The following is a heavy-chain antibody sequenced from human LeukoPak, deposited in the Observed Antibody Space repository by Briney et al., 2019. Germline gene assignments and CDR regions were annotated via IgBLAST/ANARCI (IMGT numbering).Heavy chain of an antibody. V-gene: IGHV3-23*01. D-gene: IGHD3-10*01. CDR1: GFTFSSYA. Sequence: PGGSLRLSCAASGFTFSSYAVSWVRQAPGKGLEWVSAISGSGGSTYYADSVKGRFTISRDNSKNTLYLQMNSLRAEDTAVYYCAKDGRLGELLGYYFDYWGQGTLVTVSS. J-gene: IGHJ4*02. CDR3: AKDGRLGELLGYYFDY. CDR2: ISGSGGST.